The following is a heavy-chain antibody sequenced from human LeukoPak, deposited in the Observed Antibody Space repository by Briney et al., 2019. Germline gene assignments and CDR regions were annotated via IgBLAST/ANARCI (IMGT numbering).Heavy chain of an antibody. CDR1: GGSFSGYY. D-gene: IGHD3-3*01. V-gene: IGHV4-34*01. CDR2: INHSGST. CDR3: ARGSWSGTPHSNWFDP. J-gene: IGHJ5*02. Sequence: SETLSLTCAVYGGSFSGYYWSWIRQPPGKGLEWIGEINHSGSTNYNPSLKSRVTISVDTSKNQFSLKLSSVTAADTAVYYCARGSWSGTPHSNWFDPWGQGTLVTVSS.